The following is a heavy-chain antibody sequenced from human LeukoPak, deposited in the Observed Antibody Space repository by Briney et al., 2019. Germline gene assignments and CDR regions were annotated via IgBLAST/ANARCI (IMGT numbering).Heavy chain of an antibody. J-gene: IGHJ4*02. CDR1: GFTFSSYA. Sequence: PGGSLRLSCAASGFTFSSYAMHWVRQAPGKGLEWVAVISYDGSNKYYADSVKGRFTISRDNSKNTLYLQMNSLRAEDTAVYYCARAVDSSGSFDYWGQGTLVTVSS. CDR3: ARAVDSSGSFDY. D-gene: IGHD3-22*01. CDR2: ISYDGSNK. V-gene: IGHV3-30-3*01.